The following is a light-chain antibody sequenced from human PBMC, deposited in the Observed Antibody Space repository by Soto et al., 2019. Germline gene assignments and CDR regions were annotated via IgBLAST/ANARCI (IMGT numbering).Light chain of an antibody. CDR1: QSVSSSY. V-gene: IGKV3D-20*01. Sequence: EIVLTQSPATLSLSPGERATLSCGASQSVSSSYLAWYQQKPGLAPRLLIYDASSRATGIPDRFSDSGSGTDFTLTISRLEPEDFAVSYCQQYGSSPYTFGQGTKLEIK. CDR2: DAS. J-gene: IGKJ2*01. CDR3: QQYGSSPYT.